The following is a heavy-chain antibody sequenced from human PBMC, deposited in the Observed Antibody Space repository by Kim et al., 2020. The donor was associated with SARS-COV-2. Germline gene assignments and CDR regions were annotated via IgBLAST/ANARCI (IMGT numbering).Heavy chain of an antibody. CDR1: GGSFSGNY. J-gene: IGHJ3*02. D-gene: IGHD5-18*01. Sequence: SETLSLTCAVYGGSFSGNYWSWIRQPPGKGVEWIGEINHSGITNYNPSLKSRFTISVDTSKIQFSLKLSSVTAADTAVYYCAREGDSAMGLAAFDIWGQGTMVTVSS. CDR3: AREGDSAMGLAAFDI. V-gene: IGHV4-34*01. CDR2: INHSGIT.